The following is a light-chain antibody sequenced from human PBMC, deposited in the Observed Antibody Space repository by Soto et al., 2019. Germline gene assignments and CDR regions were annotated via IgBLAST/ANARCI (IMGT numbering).Light chain of an antibody. V-gene: IGKV3-11*01. CDR2: DAS. CDR3: QQRSNWPPFT. Sequence: EIVLTQSPATLSLSPGERATLSCRASQTVSFYLAWYQQKPGQVPRLLIYDASKRATGTPARFSGSGSGTDFTLTISSLEPEDFAVYYCQQRSNWPPFTFGPGTKVDIK. CDR1: QTVSFY. J-gene: IGKJ3*01.